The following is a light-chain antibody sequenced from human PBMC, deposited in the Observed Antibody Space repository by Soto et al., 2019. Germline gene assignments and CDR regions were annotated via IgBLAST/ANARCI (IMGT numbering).Light chain of an antibody. CDR3: QQYNSYPWT. CDR2: DAS. V-gene: IGKV1-5*01. CDR1: QSISTW. J-gene: IGKJ1*01. Sequence: GDRVTITCRASQSISTWLAWYQQKPGKAPKLLIYDASSLESGVPSRFSGSGSGTEFTLTITSLQPDEFATDYCQQYNSYPWTVGQGTKVDIK.